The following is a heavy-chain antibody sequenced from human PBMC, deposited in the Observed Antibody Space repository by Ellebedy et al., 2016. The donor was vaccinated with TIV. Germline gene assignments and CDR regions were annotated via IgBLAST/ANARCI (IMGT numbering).Heavy chain of an antibody. CDR1: GFTFSSYS. CDR2: ITSSSSSL. CDR3: AREGTGIFDW. Sequence: PGGSLRLSCAASGFTFSSYSMNWVRQAPGKGLEWLSYITSSSSSLYYADSVKGRFTISRDNAKNSLSLQMDSLRAEDTAVYYCAREGTGIFDWWGQGTLVTVSS. V-gene: IGHV3-48*04. J-gene: IGHJ4*02. D-gene: IGHD3-9*01.